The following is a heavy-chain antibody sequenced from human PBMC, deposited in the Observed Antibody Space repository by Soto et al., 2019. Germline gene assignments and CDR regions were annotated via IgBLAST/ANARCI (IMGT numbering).Heavy chain of an antibody. Sequence: QVQLVESGGGVVKPGRSLRLSCVASGFTLSHYDMNWVRQAPGKGLEWVAVVSYDGSNKYYGDSVRGRFTISRDNSKNTLYLQMNSLRAEDTAVYYCAKGELINPLLFEFWGEGALVTVSS. CDR1: GFTLSHYD. J-gene: IGHJ4*02. CDR3: AKGELINPLLFEF. CDR2: VSYDGSNK. D-gene: IGHD1-26*01. V-gene: IGHV3-30*18.